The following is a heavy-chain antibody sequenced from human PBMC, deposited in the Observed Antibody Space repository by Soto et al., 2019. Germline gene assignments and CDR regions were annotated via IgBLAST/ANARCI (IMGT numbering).Heavy chain of an antibody. Sequence: SETLSLTCTVSGGSISSGGYYWSWLRQHPGKGLEWIGYIYYSGSTYYNPSLKSRVTISVDTSKNQFSLKLSSVTAADTAVYYCARVVHSSSWYRWFDPWGQGTLVTVSS. CDR3: ARVVHSSSWYRWFDP. V-gene: IGHV4-31*03. CDR2: IYYSGST. D-gene: IGHD6-13*01. CDR1: GGSISSGGYY. J-gene: IGHJ5*02.